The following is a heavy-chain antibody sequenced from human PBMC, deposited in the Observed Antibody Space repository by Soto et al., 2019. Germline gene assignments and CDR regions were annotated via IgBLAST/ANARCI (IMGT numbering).Heavy chain of an antibody. J-gene: IGHJ6*02. CDR1: GFTFSSYG. D-gene: IGHD3-3*01. CDR2: ISYDGSNK. Sequence: QVQLVESGGGVVQPGRSLRLSCAASGFTFSSYGMHWVRQAPGKGLEWVAVISYDGSNKYYADSVKGRFTISRDNSENTLYLQMNSLRAEDTAVYYCAKDDFGVVIYYYYGMDVWGQGTTVTVSS. CDR3: AKDDFGVVIYYYYGMDV. V-gene: IGHV3-30*18.